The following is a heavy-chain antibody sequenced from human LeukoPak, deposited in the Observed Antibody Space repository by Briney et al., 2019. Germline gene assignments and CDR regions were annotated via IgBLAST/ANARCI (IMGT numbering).Heavy chain of an antibody. CDR1: GGSISSYY. CDR3: ARHVIVPDSSGYPLD. D-gene: IGHD3-22*01. Sequence: SETLSLTCTVSGGSISSYYWSWIRQPPGKGLEWIGYIYYSGSTNYNPSLKSRVTISVDTSKNQFSLKLSSVTAADTAVYYCARHVIVPDSSGYPLDLGQGTLVTVSS. CDR2: IYYSGST. V-gene: IGHV4-59*08. J-gene: IGHJ4*02.